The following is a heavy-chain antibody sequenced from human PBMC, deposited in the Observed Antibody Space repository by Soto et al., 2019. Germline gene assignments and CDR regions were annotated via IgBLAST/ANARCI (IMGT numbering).Heavy chain of an antibody. CDR3: ATTYIAARTYFDY. Sequence: SVKVSCKASGGTFSSYAISWVRQASGQGLEWMGGIIPIFGTANYAQKFQGRVTITADESTSTAYMELSSLRSEDTAVYYCATTYIAARTYFDYWGQGTRVTVSS. J-gene: IGHJ4*02. CDR2: IIPIFGTA. CDR1: GGTFSSYA. D-gene: IGHD6-6*01. V-gene: IGHV1-69*13.